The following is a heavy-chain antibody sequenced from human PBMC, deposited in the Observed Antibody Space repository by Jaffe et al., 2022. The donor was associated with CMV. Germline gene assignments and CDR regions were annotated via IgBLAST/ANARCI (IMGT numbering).Heavy chain of an antibody. V-gene: IGHV1-46*01. CDR1: GYTFTSYY. CDR3: ARDLRRYYDSSGYPPGY. Sequence: QVQLVQSGAEVKKPGASVKVSCKASGYTFTSYYMHWVRQAPGQGLEWMGIINPSGGSTSYAQKFQGRVTMTRDTSTSTVYMELSSLRSEDTAVYYCARDLRRYYDSSGYPPGYWGQGTLVTVSS. J-gene: IGHJ4*02. D-gene: IGHD3-22*01. CDR2: INPSGGST.